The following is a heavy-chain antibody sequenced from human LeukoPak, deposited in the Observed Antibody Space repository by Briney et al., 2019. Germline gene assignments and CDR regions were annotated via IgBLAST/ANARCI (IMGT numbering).Heavy chain of an antibody. J-gene: IGHJ4*02. V-gene: IGHV4-34*01. D-gene: IGHD6-13*01. CDR2: INHSGST. CDR3: ARGLPRWSSSWFDY. Sequence: SETLSLTCAVYGGSFSGYYWSWIRQPPGKGLQWIGEINHSGSTNYNPSLKSRVTISVDTSKNQFSLKLSSVTAADTAVYYCARGLPRWSSSWFDYWGQGTLVTVSS. CDR1: GGSFSGYY.